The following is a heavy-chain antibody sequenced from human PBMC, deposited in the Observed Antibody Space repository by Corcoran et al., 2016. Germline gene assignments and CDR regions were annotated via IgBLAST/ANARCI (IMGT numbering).Heavy chain of an antibody. Sequence: HVQQVESAGGVVQPGRSLRLYCAASGFTFSSYGMHWVRQAPGKGLEWVAVIWYDGSNKYYADSVKGRFTISRDNSKNTLYLQMNSLRAEDTAVYYCARDTGGFGVREAFDIWGQGTLVTVSS. CDR3: ARDTGGFGVREAFDI. V-gene: IGHV3-33*01. J-gene: IGHJ3*02. CDR2: IWYDGSNK. CDR1: GFTFSSYG. D-gene: IGHD3-10*01.